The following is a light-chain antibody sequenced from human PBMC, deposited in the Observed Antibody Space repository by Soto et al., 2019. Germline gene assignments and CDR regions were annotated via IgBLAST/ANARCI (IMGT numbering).Light chain of an antibody. Sequence: DIQMTQSPSTLSASVGDRVTITCRASQSISSWLAWYQQKPGKAPKLLIYKASSLQSGVPSRFSGSGSVTEFTLTISSLQPDDFATYYCQQYDSYPTLGQGTRVEIK. CDR2: KAS. CDR3: QQYDSYPT. CDR1: QSISSW. J-gene: IGKJ1*01. V-gene: IGKV1-5*03.